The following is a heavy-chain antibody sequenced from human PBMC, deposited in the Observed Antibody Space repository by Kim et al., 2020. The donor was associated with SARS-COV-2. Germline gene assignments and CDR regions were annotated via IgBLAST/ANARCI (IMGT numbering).Heavy chain of an antibody. D-gene: IGHD2-2*01. CDR2: ISYSGNS. CDR1: GGSIRSGGKF. V-gene: IGHV4-31*03. J-gene: IGHJ4*02. Sequence: SKTLSLTCSVSGGSIRSGGKFWTWIRQHPAKGLEWIGYISYSGNSHYSPSLRSRVSISLQTSENQFSLELTSVTAADTAVYYCARGQPRDYWGQGILVT. CDR3: ARGQPRDY.